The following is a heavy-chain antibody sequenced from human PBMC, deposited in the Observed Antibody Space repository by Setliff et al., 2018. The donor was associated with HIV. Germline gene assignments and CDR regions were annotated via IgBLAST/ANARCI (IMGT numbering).Heavy chain of an antibody. V-gene: IGHV4-61*10. Sequence: SETLSLTCTVSGASISSGAYYWSWVRQPAGKGMEWIGAINHGGSTNYNPSLKSRVTISLDTSKNQFSLKVNSVTAADTAVYYCASPKERYYYGSGTNVREYYGMDVWGQGTTVTVSS. CDR3: ASPKERYYYGSGTNVREYYGMDV. CDR1: GASISSGAYY. D-gene: IGHD3-10*01. J-gene: IGHJ6*02. CDR2: INHGGST.